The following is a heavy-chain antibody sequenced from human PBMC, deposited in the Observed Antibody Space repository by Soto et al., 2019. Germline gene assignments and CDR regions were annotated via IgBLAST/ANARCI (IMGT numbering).Heavy chain of an antibody. Sequence: QITLKESGPTLVKPTQTLTLTCTFSGFSLTTRGVGVGWLRQPPGKALECLELIYWDDDKRYSPSLQSRLSITKDTSKNQVVLTMTNVDPVDTATYYCAHIPNYYQYDWFDPWGQGTLVSVSS. D-gene: IGHD3-16*01. V-gene: IGHV2-5*02. CDR3: AHIPNYYQYDWFDP. J-gene: IGHJ5*02. CDR1: GFSLTTRGVG. CDR2: IYWDDDK.